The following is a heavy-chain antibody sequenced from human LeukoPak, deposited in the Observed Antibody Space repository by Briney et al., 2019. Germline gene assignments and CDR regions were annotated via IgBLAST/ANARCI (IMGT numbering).Heavy chain of an antibody. Sequence: PSETLSLTCSVSGGSISSSSYYWGWIRQPPGKGLEWIGSIYYSRSTYYNPSLKSRVTISVDTSKNQFSLKLSSVTAAGTAVYYCARHADSGFGQLAFDYWGQGALVTVSS. V-gene: IGHV4-39*01. D-gene: IGHD3-10*01. CDR1: GGSISSSSYY. CDR3: ARHADSGFGQLAFDY. CDR2: IYYSRST. J-gene: IGHJ4*02.